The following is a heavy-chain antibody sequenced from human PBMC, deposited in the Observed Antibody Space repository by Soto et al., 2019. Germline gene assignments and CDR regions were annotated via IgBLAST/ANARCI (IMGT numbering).Heavy chain of an antibody. Sequence: QVQLQESGPGLVKPSQTLSLTCTVSGGSISSGGYYWYWIRQHPGKGLEWIGYIYYSGTTYYNPSLKSRVTISVDTSKNQFSLTLSSVTAANTAVYYCAASGVACGGFNYSGRDVWGQGTTVTVSS. CDR3: AASGVACGGFNYSGRDV. V-gene: IGHV4-31*03. CDR1: GGSISSGGYY. CDR2: IYYSGTT. J-gene: IGHJ6*02. D-gene: IGHD2-21*01.